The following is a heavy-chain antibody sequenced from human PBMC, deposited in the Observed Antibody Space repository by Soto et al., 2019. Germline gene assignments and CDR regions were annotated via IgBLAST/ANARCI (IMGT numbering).Heavy chain of an antibody. Sequence: EVQLLESGGGLVQPGGSLRLSCVASGFTFRDNDMSWVRQAPGKGLEWVSTIRRSGCSPYYADSGKGRFTNSRDNSRNTQYLQMNSLIAADTAVYYCARAGCSGGNCFDLWGQGTLVTVSS. D-gene: IGHD6-25*01. CDR3: ARAGCSGGNCFDL. CDR1: GFTFRDND. CDR2: IRRSGCSP. V-gene: IGHV3-23*01. J-gene: IGHJ5*02.